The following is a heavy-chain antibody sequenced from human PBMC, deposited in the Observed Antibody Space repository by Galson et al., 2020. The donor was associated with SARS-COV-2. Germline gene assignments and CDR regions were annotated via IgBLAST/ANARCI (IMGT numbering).Heavy chain of an antibody. D-gene: IGHD3-3*01. Sequence: SETLFLTCTVSGGSSTNANYYWSWIRQHPGKGLEWMGYIYYSGSTYYNPSLKRRVTISVDTSKNQFSLKLSSVTAADTAVYFCARGPLLDAFDNWGQGEMVTVSS. CDR3: ARGPLLDAFDN. J-gene: IGHJ3*02. V-gene: IGHV4-31*03. CDR1: GGSSTNANYY. CDR2: IYYSGST.